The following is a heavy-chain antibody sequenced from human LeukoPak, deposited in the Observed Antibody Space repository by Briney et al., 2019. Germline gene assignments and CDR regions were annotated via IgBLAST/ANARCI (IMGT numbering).Heavy chain of an antibody. V-gene: IGHV3-23*01. CDR3: AKTGYSSSWFDY. D-gene: IGHD6-13*01. CDR1: GLTFSSYA. CDR2: ISASGGNT. J-gene: IGHJ4*02. Sequence: GSLRLSCAASGLTFSSYAMSWARQAPGKGLEWVSAISASGGNTYYADSVKGRFTISRDNSKNTLYLQMNSLRAEDTAVYYCAKTGYSSSWFDYWGQGTLVTVSS.